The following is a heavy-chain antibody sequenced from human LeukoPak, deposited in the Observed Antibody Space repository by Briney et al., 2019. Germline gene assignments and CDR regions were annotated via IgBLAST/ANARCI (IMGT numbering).Heavy chain of an antibody. D-gene: IGHD3-22*01. CDR2: ISSSSSYI. CDR3: ARDSGSNYYDSSGSRYYFDY. V-gene: IGHV3-21*01. J-gene: IGHJ4*02. CDR1: GFTSSSYS. Sequence: GGSLRLSCAASGFTSSSYSMNWVRQAPGKGLEWVSSISSSSSYIYYADSVKGRFTISRDNAKNSLYLQMNSLRAEDTAVYYCARDSGSNYYDSSGSRYYFDYWGQGTLVTVSS.